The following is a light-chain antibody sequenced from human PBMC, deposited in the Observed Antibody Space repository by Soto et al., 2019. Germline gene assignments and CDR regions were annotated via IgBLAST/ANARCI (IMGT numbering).Light chain of an antibody. CDR3: QVYGPSPPIT. J-gene: IGKJ5*01. Sequence: IVLTQSPGSLSLSPGERAALSSRASQSVSSSYLAWYQQKPGQAPRLLIYGASSRATGIPDRFSGSGSGADFTLTISRLEPEDFAVYYCQVYGPSPPITFGQGTRLEIK. CDR2: GAS. V-gene: IGKV3-20*01. CDR1: QSVSSSY.